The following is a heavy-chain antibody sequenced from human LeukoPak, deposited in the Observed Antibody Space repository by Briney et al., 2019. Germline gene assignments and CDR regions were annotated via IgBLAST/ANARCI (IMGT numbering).Heavy chain of an antibody. V-gene: IGHV4-39*01. J-gene: IGHJ6*03. CDR1: GGFISSSGYY. CDR2: IYYSGST. Sequence: PSETLSLTCTVSGGFISSSGYYWGWIRQPPGKGLEWIGSIYYSGSTYYNPSLKSRLTISVDTSKNQFSLKLNSVTAADTAVYYCASFYCSGGSCYQYYSYYYMDVWGKGTTVTISS. D-gene: IGHD2-15*01. CDR3: ASFYCSGGSCYQYYSYYYMDV.